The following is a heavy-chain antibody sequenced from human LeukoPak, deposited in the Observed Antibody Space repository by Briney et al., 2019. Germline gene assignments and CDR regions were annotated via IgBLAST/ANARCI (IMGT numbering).Heavy chain of an antibody. J-gene: IGHJ4*02. Sequence: GRSLRLSCAAPGFTFDDYAMHWVRQAPGKGLEWVSGISWNSGSIGYADSVKGRFTISRDNAKNSLYLQMNSLRAEDTALYYCAKDLRSSGYYYVAFDYWGQGTLVTVSS. D-gene: IGHD3-22*01. CDR1: GFTFDDYA. V-gene: IGHV3-9*01. CDR2: ISWNSGSI. CDR3: AKDLRSSGYYYVAFDY.